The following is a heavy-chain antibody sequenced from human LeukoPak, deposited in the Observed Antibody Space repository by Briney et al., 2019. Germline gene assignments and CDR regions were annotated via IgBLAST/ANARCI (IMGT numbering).Heavy chain of an antibody. CDR1: GGSISTTTNS. Sequence: SETLSLTCNVSGGSISTTTNSWGWAWIRQRPTKGLEWIGSIYYGGSPYYTSSLKSRVTISVDTSKNQFSLKLGSVTAADTAVYYCARHLPGPFGESAEIDYWGQGTLVTVSS. V-gene: IGHV4-39*01. J-gene: IGHJ4*02. D-gene: IGHD3-10*01. CDR3: ARHLPGPFGESAEIDY. CDR2: IYYGGSP.